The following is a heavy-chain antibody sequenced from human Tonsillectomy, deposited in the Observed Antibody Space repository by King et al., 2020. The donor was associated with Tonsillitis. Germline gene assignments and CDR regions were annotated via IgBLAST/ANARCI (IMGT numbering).Heavy chain of an antibody. V-gene: IGHV4-59*08. D-gene: IGHD3-10*01. J-gene: IGHJ4*02. CDR2: ISNIGST. Sequence: QLQESGPGLVKPSETLSLTFTVSDGSISSYYWSWIRQPPGKGLEWVGYISNIGSTNYNPSLKSRVTISVDTSKNQFSLKLSSVTAADTAVYYCARHRITVVRGVTGYFDYWGQGTLVTVSS. CDR3: ARHRITVVRGVTGYFDY. CDR1: DGSISSYY.